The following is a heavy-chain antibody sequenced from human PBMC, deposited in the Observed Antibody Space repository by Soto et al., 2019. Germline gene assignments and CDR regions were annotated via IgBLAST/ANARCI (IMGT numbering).Heavy chain of an antibody. CDR2: LYWDDDK. CDR1: VFSLTTSGVG. V-gene: IGHV2-5*02. Sequence: QITLKESGPTLVRPTQTLTLTCTFSVFSLTTSGVGVGWIRQPPGKALEWLAVLYWDDDKRYSSSLKSRLTITKDTSKNQVVLTMTNMDPVDTATYYCAHHPYYGLGSYSFDYWGQGTLVTVSS. D-gene: IGHD3-10*01. J-gene: IGHJ4*02. CDR3: AHHPYYGLGSYSFDY.